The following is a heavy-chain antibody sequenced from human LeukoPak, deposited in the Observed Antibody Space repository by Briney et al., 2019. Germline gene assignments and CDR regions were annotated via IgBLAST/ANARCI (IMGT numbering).Heavy chain of an antibody. CDR1: GGTFSSYA. Sequence: GASVKVSCKASGGTFSSYAISWVRQAPGQGLEWMGGIIPIFGTANYAQKFQGRVTITTDESTSTAYMELSSLRSEDTAVYYCAASNIRPGYYYYYMDVWGKGTTVTVSS. V-gene: IGHV1-69*05. CDR2: IIPIFGTA. CDR3: AASNIRPGYYYYYMDV. D-gene: IGHD3-10*01. J-gene: IGHJ6*03.